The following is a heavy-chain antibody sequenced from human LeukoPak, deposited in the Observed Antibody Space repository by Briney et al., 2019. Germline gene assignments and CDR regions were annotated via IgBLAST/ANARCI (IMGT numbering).Heavy chain of an antibody. CDR2: INPNSGGT. D-gene: IGHD3-22*01. V-gene: IGHV1-2*06. J-gene: IGHJ4*02. CDR3: ARVGYYESSGYYEY. CDR1: GYTLTDYY. Sequence: ASVKVSCKASGYTLTDYYMHWVRQAPGQGLEWMGRINPNSGGTNYALKFQGRVTMIRDTSISTVYMELSRLRSDDTAVYYCARVGYYESSGYYEYWGQGTLVTVSS.